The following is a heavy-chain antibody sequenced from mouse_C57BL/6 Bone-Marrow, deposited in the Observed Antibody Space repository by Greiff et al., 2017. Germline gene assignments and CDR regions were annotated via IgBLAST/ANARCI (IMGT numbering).Heavy chain of an antibody. D-gene: IGHD2-5*01. CDR2: ISNGGGST. V-gene: IGHV5-12*01. J-gene: IGHJ3*01. CDR1: GFTFSDYY. Sequence: ELKLVESGGGLVQPGGSLKLSCAASGFTFSDYYMYWVRQTPEKRLEWVAYISNGGGSTYYPDTVKGRFTISRDNAKNTLYLQMSRLKSEDTAMYYCARHYYSNSFAYWGQGTLVTVSA. CDR3: ARHYYSNSFAY.